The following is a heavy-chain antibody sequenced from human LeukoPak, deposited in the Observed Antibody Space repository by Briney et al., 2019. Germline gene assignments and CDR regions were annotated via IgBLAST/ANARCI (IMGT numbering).Heavy chain of an antibody. CDR2: IDYSAST. V-gene: IGHV4-59*01. CDR1: GGSISTYY. CDR3: ARDSRREALHAFDI. D-gene: IGHD1-26*01. J-gene: IGHJ3*02. Sequence: SETLSLTCTVSGGSISTYYWSWIRQPPGKGPEWIAYIDYSASTNYNPSLKSRVTISADTPKNQFSLKLSSMTAADTAVYYCARDSRREALHAFDIWGQGTMVTVSS.